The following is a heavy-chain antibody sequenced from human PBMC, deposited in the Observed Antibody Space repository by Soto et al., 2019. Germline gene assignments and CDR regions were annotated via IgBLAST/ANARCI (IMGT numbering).Heavy chain of an antibody. CDR1: GFTFSSYW. D-gene: IGHD3-16*01. Sequence: EVQLVESGGGLVQPGESLRLSCAASGFTFSSYWMHWVRQDAGKGLLWVSSIKTDGTVTQYADSVKGRFTVSRDNAKNTLYLQMNSLRAEDTAVYYCAKDLSWGQCDYWGQGALVTVSS. CDR3: AKDLSWGQCDY. CDR2: IKTDGTVT. V-gene: IGHV3-74*03. J-gene: IGHJ4*02.